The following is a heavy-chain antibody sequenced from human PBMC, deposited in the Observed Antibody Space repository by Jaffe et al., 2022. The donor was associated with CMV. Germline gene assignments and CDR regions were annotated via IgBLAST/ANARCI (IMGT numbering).Heavy chain of an antibody. J-gene: IGHJ6*02. CDR1: GGSFSGYY. V-gene: IGHV4-34*01. CDR3: ARVPTRPYYDFWSGYFVDGMDV. Sequence: QVQLQQWGAGLLKPSETLSLTCAVYGGSFSGYYWSWIRQPPGKGLEWIGEINHSGSTNYNPSLKSRVTISVDTSKNQFSLKLSSVTAADTAVYYCARVPTRPYYDFWSGYFVDGMDVWGQGTTVTVSS. CDR2: INHSGST. D-gene: IGHD3-3*01.